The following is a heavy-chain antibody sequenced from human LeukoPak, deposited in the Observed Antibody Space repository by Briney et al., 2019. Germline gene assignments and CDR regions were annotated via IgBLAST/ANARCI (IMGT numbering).Heavy chain of an antibody. J-gene: IGHJ4*02. D-gene: IGHD3-10*01. CDR2: IYPGDSDT. CDR3: ARLENYYGSFDY. CDR1: GYTFPNYW. V-gene: IGHV5-51*01. Sequence: GESLKISCKASGYTFPNYWIAWVRQMPGKGLEWMGIIYPGDSDTRFSPSFQGQVTLSAEKSISTTYLQWSSLKASDTAMYYCARLENYYGSFDYWGQGTPVTVSS.